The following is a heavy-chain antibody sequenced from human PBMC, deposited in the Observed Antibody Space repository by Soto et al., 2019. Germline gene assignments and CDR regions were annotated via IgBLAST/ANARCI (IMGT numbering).Heavy chain of an antibody. J-gene: IGHJ3*02. V-gene: IGHV4-31*03. CDR3: ARDGRDYDSSGYYGARFDI. D-gene: IGHD3-22*01. CDR1: GGSISSGGYY. Sequence: SETLSLTCTVSGGSISSGGYYWILIRQHPGKGLEWIGYIYYSGSTYYNPSLKSRVTISVDTSKNQFSLKLSSVTAADTAVYYCARDGRDYDSSGYYGARFDIWGQGTMVT. CDR2: IYYSGST.